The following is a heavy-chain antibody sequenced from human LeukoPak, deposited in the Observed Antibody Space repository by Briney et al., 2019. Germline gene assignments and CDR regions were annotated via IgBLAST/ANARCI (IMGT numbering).Heavy chain of an antibody. V-gene: IGHV1-8*01. J-gene: IGHJ4*02. D-gene: IGHD5-12*01. CDR3: ARGSPSLRYSGYENFDY. CDR2: MNPNSGNT. Sequence: ASVKVSCKVSGYTLTELSMHWVRQAPGQGLECMVWMNPNSGNTGYAQKFQGRVTMTRNTSISTAYMELSSLRSEDTAVYYCARGSPSLRYSGYENFDYWGQGTLVTVSS. CDR1: GYTLTELS.